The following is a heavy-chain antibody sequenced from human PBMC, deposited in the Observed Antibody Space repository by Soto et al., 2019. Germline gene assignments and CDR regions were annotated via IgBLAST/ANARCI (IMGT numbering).Heavy chain of an antibody. Sequence: EVQLVESGGGLVQPGGSLRLACAASGFTFSRYWMHWVRQAPGKGLVWVSRINSDGSDTYYADSVKGRFTISRDNAKNTVYLQMNSLRVDDTSVYYCASPSMYSSGLHFYGMDVWGQGTTVTVSS. V-gene: IGHV3-74*01. CDR3: ASPSMYSSGLHFYGMDV. CDR2: INSDGSDT. CDR1: GFTFSRYW. J-gene: IGHJ6*02. D-gene: IGHD6-19*01.